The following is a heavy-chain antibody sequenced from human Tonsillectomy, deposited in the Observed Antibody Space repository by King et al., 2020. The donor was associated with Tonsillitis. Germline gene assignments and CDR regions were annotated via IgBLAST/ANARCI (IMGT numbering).Heavy chain of an antibody. D-gene: IGHD3-10*01. CDR1: GGTISTGGWN. J-gene: IGHJ6*03. CDR2: VYYSGST. Sequence: VQLQESGPGLVKPSQNLSLTCTVSGGTISTGGWNWSWIRQLPGKGLEWIGNVYYSGSTYYNPSLKSRVAMSVDTSKNQFSLKLSSVTAADTAIYYCARDVRRYYTSGERSSYYYMDVWGKGTTVTVSS. V-gene: IGHV4-31*03. CDR3: ARDVRRYYTSGERSSYYYMDV.